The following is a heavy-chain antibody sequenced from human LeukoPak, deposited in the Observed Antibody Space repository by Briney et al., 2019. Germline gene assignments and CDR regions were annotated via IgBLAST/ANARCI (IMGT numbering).Heavy chain of an antibody. CDR1: GGSFSGYY. CDR2: INHSGST. J-gene: IGHJ4*02. Sequence: PSETLSLTCAVYGGSFSGYYWSWIRQPPGKGLEWIGEINHSGSTNYNPSLKSRVTISVDTSKNQFSLKLSSVTAGDTAVYYCARATEPYSSGWYGGRIIDYWGQGTLVTVSS. CDR3: ARATEPYSSGWYGGRIIDY. D-gene: IGHD6-19*01. V-gene: IGHV4-34*01.